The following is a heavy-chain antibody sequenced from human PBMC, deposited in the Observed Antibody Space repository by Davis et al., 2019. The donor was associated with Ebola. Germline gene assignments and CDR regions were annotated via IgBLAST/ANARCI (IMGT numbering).Heavy chain of an antibody. D-gene: IGHD6-6*01. CDR2: IRNSGTTT. CDR3: ARFSRGSIDSY. CDR1: GFTFSIYA. Sequence: GESLKISCAASGFTFSIYAMFWVRQAPGKGLEWVSGIRNSGTTTHYADSVKGRFTISRDNAKNALYLQMNSLRVEDTAVYYCARFSRGSIDSYWGQGTLVTVSA. V-gene: IGHV3-23*01. J-gene: IGHJ4*02.